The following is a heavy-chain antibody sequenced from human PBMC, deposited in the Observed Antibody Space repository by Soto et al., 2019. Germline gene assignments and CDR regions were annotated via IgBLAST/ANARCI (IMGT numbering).Heavy chain of an antibody. CDR2: IYHSGST. J-gene: IGHJ6*02. Sequence: SETLSLTCAVSGGSISSSNWWSWVRQPPGKGLEWIGEIYHSGSTNYNPSLKSRVTISVDKSKNQFSLKLSSVTAADTAVYYCARGLRFDYYYGMDVWGQATTVTVSS. D-gene: IGHD3-16*01. CDR1: GGSISSSNW. CDR3: ARGLRFDYYYGMDV. V-gene: IGHV4-4*02.